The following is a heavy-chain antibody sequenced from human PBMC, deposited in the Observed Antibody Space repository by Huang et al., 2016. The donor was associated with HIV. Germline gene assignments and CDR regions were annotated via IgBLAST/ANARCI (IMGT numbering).Heavy chain of an antibody. CDR1: GFHFSSYG. V-gene: IGHV3-30*18. J-gene: IGHJ4*02. CDR2: ISYDGKTK. D-gene: IGHD6-13*01. Sequence: QVQLVESGGGVVQPGRSLRISCAASGFHFSSYGMHGVRQAPGKGLEWVAVISYDGKTKYYADSVKGRFSISRDNSKTTVYLQLNSLRVEDTAVYYCAKGGSAAAVLDFWGQGTLVTVSS. CDR3: AKGGSAAAVLDF.